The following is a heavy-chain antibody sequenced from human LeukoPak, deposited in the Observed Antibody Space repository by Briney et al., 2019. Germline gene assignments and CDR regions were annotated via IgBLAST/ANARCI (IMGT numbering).Heavy chain of an antibody. CDR3: ARGGDCSGGSCPEYFQH. D-gene: IGHD2-15*01. Sequence: VASVKVSCKASGGTFSSYAISWVRQAPGQGLEWMGGIIPIFGTANYAQKFQGRVTITTDESTSTAYMELSSLRSEDTAVYYCARGGDCSGGSCPEYFQHWGQGTLVTVPS. CDR1: GGTFSSYA. CDR2: IIPIFGTA. J-gene: IGHJ1*01. V-gene: IGHV1-69*05.